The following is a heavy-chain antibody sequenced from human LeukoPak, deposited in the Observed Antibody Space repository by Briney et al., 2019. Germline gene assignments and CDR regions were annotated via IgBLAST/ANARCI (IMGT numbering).Heavy chain of an antibody. CDR1: GGSITQTNY. Sequence: PETHCLTCDVSGGSITQTNYWTWVRPPPGKGLEWIGEVNLQGSTNYNPSLMGRVAISADTSENHVSLQLTSVTAADTAVYYCAREGGPYRPLDYSGQGTLVT. J-gene: IGHJ4*02. V-gene: IGHV4-4*03. D-gene: IGHD3-16*01. CDR3: AREGGPYRPLDY. CDR2: VNLQGST.